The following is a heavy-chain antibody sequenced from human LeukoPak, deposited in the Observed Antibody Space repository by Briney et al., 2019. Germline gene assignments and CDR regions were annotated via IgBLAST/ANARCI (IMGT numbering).Heavy chain of an antibody. J-gene: IGHJ5*02. Sequence: QAGGSLRFSCAVSGFTVSSNYMSWVRQAPGKGLEWVSAISGSGGSTSYADSVKGRFTISRDKSKNTLYLQMNSLRAEDTAVYYCAKDHSITGTTGSWFDPWGQGTLVTVSS. V-gene: IGHV3-23*01. CDR3: AKDHSITGTTGSWFDP. CDR1: GFTVSSNY. CDR2: ISGSGGST. D-gene: IGHD1-7*01.